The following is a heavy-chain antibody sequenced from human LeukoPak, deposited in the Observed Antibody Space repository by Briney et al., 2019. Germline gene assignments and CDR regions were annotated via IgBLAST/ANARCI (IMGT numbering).Heavy chain of an antibody. Sequence: GGSLRLSCAASGFTFSSYGMHWVRQAPGKGLEWVAVIWYDGSNKYYADSVKGRFTISRDNSKNTLYLQMNSLRAEDTAVYYCAKDFPDIVVVPAAIPMDVWGKGTTVTVSS. J-gene: IGHJ6*03. CDR1: GFTFSSYG. CDR2: IWYDGSNK. CDR3: AKDFPDIVVVPAAIPMDV. V-gene: IGHV3-33*06. D-gene: IGHD2-2*01.